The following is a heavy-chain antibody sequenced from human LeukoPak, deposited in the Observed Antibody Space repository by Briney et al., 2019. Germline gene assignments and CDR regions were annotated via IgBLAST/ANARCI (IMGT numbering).Heavy chain of an antibody. D-gene: IGHD6-13*01. CDR2: MNPNSGNT. Sequence: ASVKVSCKASGYTFTSYDINWVRQATGQGLEWMGWMNPNSGNTGYAQKFQGRVTITRNTSISTAYMELSSLRSEDTAVYYCARARPAAGYYYYYMDVWGKGTTVTVSS. J-gene: IGHJ6*03. V-gene: IGHV1-8*03. CDR1: GYTFTSYD. CDR3: ARARPAAGYYYYYMDV.